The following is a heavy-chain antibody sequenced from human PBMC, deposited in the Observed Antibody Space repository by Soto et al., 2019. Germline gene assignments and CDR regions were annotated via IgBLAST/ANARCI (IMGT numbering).Heavy chain of an antibody. J-gene: IGHJ4*02. V-gene: IGHV1-69*04. CDR3: ARDITDSISWYPNY. CDR1: GGTFSSYT. CDR2: IIPILVIA. Sequence: SVKVSCKASGGTFSSYTISWLRQSPGQGLEWMVMIIPILVIANYAQKFQGRVTISSYKCTSRSCMELSSLRSEDTAVYYCARDITDSISWYPNYWGQGTLVTVSS. D-gene: IGHD6-13*01.